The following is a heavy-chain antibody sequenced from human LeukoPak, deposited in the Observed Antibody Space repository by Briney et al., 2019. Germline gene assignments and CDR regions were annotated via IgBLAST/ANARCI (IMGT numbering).Heavy chain of an antibody. CDR1: GFTVSSNY. CDR2: IYGGGST. J-gene: IGHJ4*02. D-gene: IGHD3-10*01. CDR3: VKDGSGSYYTYYFDY. V-gene: IGHV3-66*01. Sequence: PGGSLRLSCAASGFTVSSNYMSWVRQAPGKGLEWVSVIYGGGSTYYADSVKGRFTISRDNSKNTLYLQMSSLRAEDTAVYYCVKDGSGSYYTYYFDYWGQGTLVTVSS.